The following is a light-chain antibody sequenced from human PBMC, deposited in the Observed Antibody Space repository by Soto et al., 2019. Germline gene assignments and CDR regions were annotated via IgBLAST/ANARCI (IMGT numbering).Light chain of an antibody. Sequence: QSVLTQPPSASGTPGQTVAISCSGTNSNIGSYTVNWYQQFPGTAPRLLIYGNIQRPSGVPDRFSGSKSDTSASLAISGLLSEDESDYYCAAWDDSLNAWVFCGGTKLTVL. V-gene: IGLV1-44*01. CDR3: AAWDDSLNAWV. CDR1: NSNIGSYT. J-gene: IGLJ3*02. CDR2: GNI.